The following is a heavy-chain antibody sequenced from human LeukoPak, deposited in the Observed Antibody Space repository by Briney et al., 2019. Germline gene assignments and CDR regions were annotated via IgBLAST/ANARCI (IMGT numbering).Heavy chain of an antibody. V-gene: IGHV3-23*01. D-gene: IGHD3-10*01. CDR1: GFTLSSYA. J-gene: IGHJ6*03. CDR3: AKVMKGSERLTMVRGVIIKTAGLYYMDV. CDR2: ISASGGST. Sequence: GESLRLSCAASGFTLSSYAMSWVRQAPGKGLERVSSISASGGSTNYADSVKGRFTISRDNSKNTVYLQMNSLRAEDTAVYYCAKVMKGSERLTMVRGVIIKTAGLYYMDVSGKGTTVTVSS.